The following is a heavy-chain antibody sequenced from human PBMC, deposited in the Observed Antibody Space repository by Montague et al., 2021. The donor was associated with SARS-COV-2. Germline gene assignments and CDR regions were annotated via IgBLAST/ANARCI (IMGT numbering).Heavy chain of an antibody. Sequence: SETLSLTCAVYGGSFSGYYWSWIRQPPGKGLEWIGEINQSGSTNXNPSLKSRVTLSVDTSKKQFSLKLSSLTAADTAVYYCARVAGGYYHDSSAYFDHWGQGSLVTVSS. V-gene: IGHV4-34*01. CDR2: INQSGST. CDR3: ARVAGGYYHDSSAYFDH. CDR1: GGSFSGYY. J-gene: IGHJ5*02. D-gene: IGHD3-22*01.